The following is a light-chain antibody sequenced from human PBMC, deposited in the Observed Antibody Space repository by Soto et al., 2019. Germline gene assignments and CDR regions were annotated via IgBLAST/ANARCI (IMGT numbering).Light chain of an antibody. V-gene: IGKV1-5*03. CDR3: QHYNSYSEA. CDR1: QTFSSW. CDR2: KAS. Sequence: DIQMTPSPSTLSGSVGDRGTIPFRARQTFSSWLGWYQQKPGKAPKLLIYKASTLKSGVPSRFSGSGSGTEFTLTISSLQPDDFATYYCQHYNSYSEAFGQGTKVELK. J-gene: IGKJ1*01.